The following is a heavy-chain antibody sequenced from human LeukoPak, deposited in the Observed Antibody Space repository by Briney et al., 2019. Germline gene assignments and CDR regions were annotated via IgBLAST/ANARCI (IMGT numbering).Heavy chain of an antibody. CDR3: ARVSGSRNNLQFFGY. CDR2: FDPEDGET. CDR1: GYTLTELS. V-gene: IGHV1-24*01. D-gene: IGHD3-10*01. J-gene: IGHJ4*02. Sequence: GASVKVSCKVSGYTLTELSMHWVRQAPGKGLEWMGGFDPEDGETIYAQKFQGRVTMTEDTSTDTAYMELSSLRSEDTAVYYCARVSGSRNNLQFFGYWGQGTLVIVSS.